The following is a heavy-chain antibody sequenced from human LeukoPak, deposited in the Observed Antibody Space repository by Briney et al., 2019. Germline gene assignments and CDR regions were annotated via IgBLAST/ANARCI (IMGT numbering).Heavy chain of an antibody. V-gene: IGHV3-30-3*01. D-gene: IGHD3-9*01. CDR3: ARDSEAVELRYFDWSMFGPDY. Sequence: GGSLRLSCAASGFTFSSYAMHWVRQAPGKGLEWVAVISYDGSNKYYADSVKGRFTISRDNSKNTLYLQMNSLRAEDTAVYYCARDSEAVELRYFDWSMFGPDYWGQGTLVTVSS. CDR1: GFTFSSYA. J-gene: IGHJ4*02. CDR2: ISYDGSNK.